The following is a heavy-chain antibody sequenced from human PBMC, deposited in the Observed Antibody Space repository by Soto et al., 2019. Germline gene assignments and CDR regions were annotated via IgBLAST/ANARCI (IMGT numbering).Heavy chain of an antibody. CDR1: GFTFSSYS. V-gene: IGHV3-21*01. Sequence: CAASGFTFSSYSMNWVRQAPGKGLEWVSSISSSSSYIYYADSVKGRFTISRDNAKNSLYLQMNSLRAEDTAVYYCARDPTGTPFDYWGQGTLVTVSS. CDR2: ISSSSSYI. D-gene: IGHD1-1*01. J-gene: IGHJ4*02. CDR3: ARDPTGTPFDY.